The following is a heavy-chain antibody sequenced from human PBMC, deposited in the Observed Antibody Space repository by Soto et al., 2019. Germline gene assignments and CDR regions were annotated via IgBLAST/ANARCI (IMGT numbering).Heavy chain of an antibody. J-gene: IGHJ4*02. CDR3: ARSPGHDYVWGSYQGSFDY. CDR1: GGSISSGGYS. D-gene: IGHD3-16*01. CDR2: IYHSGST. Sequence: SETLSLTCAVSGGSISSGGYSWSWIRQPPGKGLEWIGYIYHSGSTYYNPSLKSRVTISVDRSKNQFSLKLSPVTAADTAVYYCARSPGHDYVWGSYQGSFDYWGQGTLVTVSS. V-gene: IGHV4-30-2*01.